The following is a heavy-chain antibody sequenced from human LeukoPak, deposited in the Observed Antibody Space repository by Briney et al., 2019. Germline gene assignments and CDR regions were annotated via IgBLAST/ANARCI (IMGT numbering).Heavy chain of an antibody. CDR2: IGSSGVDT. Sequence: PGGSLRLSCTAAGFTFSTYDMGWARQAPGKGLEWVWGIGSSGVDTYYADSAKGRFTISRDNSKNTVYLQMNSLRAEDTARYYCMRAYTTNVRYSEPWGQGTLVSVSS. D-gene: IGHD2-2*02. CDR1: GFTFSTYD. J-gene: IGHJ4*02. V-gene: IGHV3-23*01. CDR3: MRAYTTNVRYSEP.